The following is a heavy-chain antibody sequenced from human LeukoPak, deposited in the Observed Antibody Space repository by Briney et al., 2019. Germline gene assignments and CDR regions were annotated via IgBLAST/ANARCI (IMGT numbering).Heavy chain of an antibody. CDR3: ARDDYNRFAIFGVVRRFDY. CDR1: GYTFTSYG. J-gene: IGHJ4*02. Sequence: ASVKVSCKASGYTFTSYGISWVRQAPGRGLEWMGWISAYNGNTNYAQKLQGRVTMTTDTSTSTAYMELRSLRSDDTAVYYCARDDYNRFAIFGVVRRFDYWGQGTLVTVSS. D-gene: IGHD3-3*01. V-gene: IGHV1-18*01. CDR2: ISAYNGNT.